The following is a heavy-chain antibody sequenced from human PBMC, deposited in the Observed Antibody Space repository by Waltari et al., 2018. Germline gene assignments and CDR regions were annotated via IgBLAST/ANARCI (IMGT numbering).Heavy chain of an antibody. CDR3: TRHREQLGAYYYYGIDV. Sequence: QVQLQESGPGLVKPSETLSLTCTVSGGSLSSFFWSWIRRPPGKGLAWIGYIYYTGSTNYNPSLRSRLTISLDTSKNQFSLNLNSVSATDTAVYYCTRHREQLGAYYYYGIDVWGQGTAVTVSS. D-gene: IGHD6-6*01. V-gene: IGHV4-59*08. CDR2: IYYTGST. CDR1: GGSLSSFF. J-gene: IGHJ6*02.